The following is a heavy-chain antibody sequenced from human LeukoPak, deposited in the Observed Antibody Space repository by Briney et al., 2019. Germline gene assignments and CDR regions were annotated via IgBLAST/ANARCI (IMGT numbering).Heavy chain of an antibody. D-gene: IGHD6-13*01. CDR2: IIPIFGTA. CDR1: GGTFSSYA. CDR3: ARVGYGGGAFDI. J-gene: IGHJ3*02. Sequence: SVKVSCKASGGTFSSYAISWVRQAPGQGLEWMGGIIPIFGTANYAQKFQGRVTITTDESTSTAYMELSSLRAEDTAVYYCARVGYGGGAFDIWGQGTMVTVSS. V-gene: IGHV1-69*05.